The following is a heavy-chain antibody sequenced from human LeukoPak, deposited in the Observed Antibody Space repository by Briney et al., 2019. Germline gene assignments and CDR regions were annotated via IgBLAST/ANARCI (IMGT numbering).Heavy chain of an antibody. Sequence: SGGSLRLSCAASGFTFSSYAMSWVRQAPGKGLEWVSAISGSGGSTYYADSVKGRFTTSRDNSKNTLYLQMNSLRAEDTAVYYCAKGRSVGGARYYFDYWGQGTLVTVSS. CDR2: ISGSGGST. J-gene: IGHJ4*02. CDR1: GFTFSSYA. D-gene: IGHD3-16*01. V-gene: IGHV3-23*01. CDR3: AKGRSVGGARYYFDY.